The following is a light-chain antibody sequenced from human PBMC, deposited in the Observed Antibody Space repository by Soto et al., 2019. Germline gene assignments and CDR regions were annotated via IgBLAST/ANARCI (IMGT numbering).Light chain of an antibody. J-gene: IGKJ1*01. Sequence: EVVLTRSPATLSVSPGDRATLSCRASQYIGSAVAWYHQRSGQAPRLLIFDASIRVPTTPARFSGSVSGTEFTLTISSLESEDFAVYFCQQYGDRPRTFGQGTTVDIK. CDR2: DAS. CDR1: QYIGSA. V-gene: IGKV3-15*01. CDR3: QQYGDRPRT.